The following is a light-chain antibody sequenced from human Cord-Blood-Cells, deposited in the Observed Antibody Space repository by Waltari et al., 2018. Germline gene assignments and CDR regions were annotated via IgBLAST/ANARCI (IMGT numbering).Light chain of an antibody. V-gene: IGKV1-5*01. CDR3: QQYNSYSPYT. CDR1: QSISSW. CDR2: DSS. J-gene: IGKJ2*01. Sequence: DNQMTLFPSTLYASVGDRVTITCRVSQSISSWLAWYQQKQGKAPKLLIYDSSSLESGVPSRFSGSGSVTEFTLTISSLQPDDFATYYCQQYNSYSPYTFGQGDQAGDQT.